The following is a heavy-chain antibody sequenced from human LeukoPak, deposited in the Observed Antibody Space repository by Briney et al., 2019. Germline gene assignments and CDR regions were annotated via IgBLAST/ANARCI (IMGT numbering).Heavy chain of an antibody. Sequence: GGSLRLSCAASGFSFSSFSMTWVRQAPGKGLKWVSSILVSGGSTYYADSVKGRFTISRDNSKNTLYLQMNSLRAEDTAVYYCARVPQWLGSYFDYWGQGTLVTVSS. CDR1: GFSFSSFS. D-gene: IGHD6-19*01. CDR2: ILVSGGST. V-gene: IGHV3-23*01. J-gene: IGHJ4*02. CDR3: ARVPQWLGSYFDY.